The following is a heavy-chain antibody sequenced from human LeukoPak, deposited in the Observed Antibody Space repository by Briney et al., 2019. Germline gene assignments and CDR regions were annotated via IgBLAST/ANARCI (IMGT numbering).Heavy chain of an antibody. J-gene: IGHJ4*02. CDR2: TYYRSKWYN. CDR3: AREYCSSTSCYTSDY. V-gene: IGHV6-1*01. D-gene: IGHD2-2*02. CDR1: GDSVSSNSAA. Sequence: SQTLSLTCAISGDSVSSNSAAWHWIRQSPSRGLEWLGRTYYRSKWYNDYAVSVKSRITISPDTSKNQFSLQLNSVTPEDTAVYYCAREYCSSTSCYTSDYWGQGTLVTVSS.